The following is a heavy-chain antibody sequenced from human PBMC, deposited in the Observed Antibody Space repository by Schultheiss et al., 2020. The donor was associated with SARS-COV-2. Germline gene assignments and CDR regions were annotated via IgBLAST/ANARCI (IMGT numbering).Heavy chain of an antibody. CDR3: ARGLHYYGSGSYIDY. D-gene: IGHD3-10*01. CDR2: IYTSGST. J-gene: IGHJ4*02. V-gene: IGHV4-30-4*07. Sequence: SETLSLTCAVSGGSISSGGYSWSWIRQPPGKGLEWIGRIYTSGSTNYNPSLKSRVTISVDTSKNQFSLKLSSVTAADTAVYYCARGLHYYGSGSYIDYWGQGTLVTVSS. CDR1: GGSISSGGYS.